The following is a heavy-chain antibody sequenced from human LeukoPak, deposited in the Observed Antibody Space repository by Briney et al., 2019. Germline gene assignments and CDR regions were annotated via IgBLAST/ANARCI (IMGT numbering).Heavy chain of an antibody. V-gene: IGHV4-59*01. CDR1: GGYISTYY. CDR3: ARNGRLQSVDY. CDR2: VHNSGTT. Sequence: SETLSLTCTVSGGYISTYYWSWLRQSPGRGLEWIGYVHNSGTTNYNPSLKSRVTFSVDTSNNQFSLKLSSVTAADTAVYYCARNGRLQSVDYWGPGTLVTVSS. J-gene: IGHJ4*02. D-gene: IGHD5-24*01.